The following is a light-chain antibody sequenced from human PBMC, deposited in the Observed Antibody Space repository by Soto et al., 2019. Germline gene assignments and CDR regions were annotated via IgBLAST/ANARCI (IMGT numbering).Light chain of an antibody. CDR1: QSISSY. CDR2: AAF. J-gene: IGKJ5*01. CDR3: QQSYSTPIT. Sequence: DIQMTQSPSSLSASVGDRGTITCLASQSISSYLNWYQQIPGKAPKVLIYAAFSLQSGVPSRFSGSGSGTDFTLTISSLQPEDFATYFCQQSYSTPITFGQGTRLEIK. V-gene: IGKV1-39*01.